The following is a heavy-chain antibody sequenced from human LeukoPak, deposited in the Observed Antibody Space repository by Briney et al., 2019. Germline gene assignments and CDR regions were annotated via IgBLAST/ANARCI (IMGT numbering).Heavy chain of an antibody. CDR2: ISSGGSTI. V-gene: IGHV3-48*03. CDR3: AKVREGSQDY. CDR1: GFTFSSYE. D-gene: IGHD5-24*01. Sequence: PSGGSLRLSCAASGFTFSSYEMNWVRQAPGKGLEWVSYISSGGSTIYYADSVKGRFTISRDNAKNSLYLQMNSLRAEDTAVYYCAKVREGSQDYWGQGTLVTVPS. J-gene: IGHJ4*02.